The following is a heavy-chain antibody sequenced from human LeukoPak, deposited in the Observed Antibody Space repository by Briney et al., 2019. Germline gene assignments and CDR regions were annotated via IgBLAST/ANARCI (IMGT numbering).Heavy chain of an antibody. CDR1: GYTFTGCY. V-gene: IGHV1-2*02. Sequence: ASVKVSCKASGYTFTGCYMHWVRQAPGQGLEYMGWINPNSGDTNHAQNFQGRVTLTRDTSISTAYMELSSLRSDDSALYYCAGEYCSGGTCRQGFDYWGQGTLVTVSS. J-gene: IGHJ4*02. CDR3: AGEYCSGGTCRQGFDY. CDR2: INPNSGDT. D-gene: IGHD2-15*01.